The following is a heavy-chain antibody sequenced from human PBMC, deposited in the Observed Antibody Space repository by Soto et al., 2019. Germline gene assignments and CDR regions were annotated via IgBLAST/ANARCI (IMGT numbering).Heavy chain of an antibody. Sequence: EVQLVESGGGLVQPGGSLRLSCAASGFTFSNYWMHWVRQTPGKGLVWVSRIKLDGRETSYADSVKGRFTISRDNAKDTLYIQMNSLRGEDTAVYYCARVPIEQPGMVIDYWGQGTLVTVSS. J-gene: IGHJ4*02. CDR2: IKLDGRET. V-gene: IGHV3-74*01. CDR3: ARVPIEQPGMVIDY. D-gene: IGHD1-26*01. CDR1: GFTFSNYW.